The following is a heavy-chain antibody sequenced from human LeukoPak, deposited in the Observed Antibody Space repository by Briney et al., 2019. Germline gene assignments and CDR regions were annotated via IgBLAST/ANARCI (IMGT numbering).Heavy chain of an antibody. V-gene: IGHV3-23*01. CDR3: AKEPRVLSTVTTSFDY. D-gene: IGHD4-17*01. CDR2: ISGSGGST. CDR1: GFTFSSYA. Sequence: GGSLRLSCAASGFTFSSYAMSWVRQAPGKGLEWVSAISGSGGSTYYADSVKGRFTISRDNSKNPLYLQMNSLRAEDTAVYYCAKEPRVLSTVTTSFDYWGQGTLVTVSS. J-gene: IGHJ4*02.